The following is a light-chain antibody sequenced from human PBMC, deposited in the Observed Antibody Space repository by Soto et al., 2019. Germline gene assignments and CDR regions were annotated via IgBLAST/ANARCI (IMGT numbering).Light chain of an antibody. J-gene: IGKJ2*01. V-gene: IGKV3-20*01. CDR3: QLYGHSPRYT. CDR1: QSVTSSY. CDR2: GAS. Sequence: EIVLTQSPGTLSLSPGERATLSCRASQSVTSSYLAWYQQKPGQAPRVLIYGASSRATGIPDRFSGSGSGTDFTLTISRREPEDFAVYYCQLYGHSPRYTFGQGTKLEIK.